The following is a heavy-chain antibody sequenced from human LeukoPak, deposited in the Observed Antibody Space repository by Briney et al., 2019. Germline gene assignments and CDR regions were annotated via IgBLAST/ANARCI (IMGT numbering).Heavy chain of an antibody. Sequence: ASVKVSCKASGYTFTSYDISWVRQATGQGLEWMGWMNPNSGNTGYAQKFQGRVTMTRNTSISTAYMELSSLRSEDTAVYYCARWTGGYCSSTSCYAGDYWGQGTLVTVSS. CDR1: GYTFTSYD. CDR2: MNPNSGNT. CDR3: ARWTGGYCSSTSCYAGDY. D-gene: IGHD2-2*01. J-gene: IGHJ4*02. V-gene: IGHV1-8*01.